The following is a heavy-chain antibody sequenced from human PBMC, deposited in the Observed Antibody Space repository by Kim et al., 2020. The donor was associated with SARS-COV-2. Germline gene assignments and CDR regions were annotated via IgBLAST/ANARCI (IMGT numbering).Heavy chain of an antibody. V-gene: IGHV4-59*13. CDR3: ARGLSIEFRAVAGKRGNWFDP. CDR1: GGSISSYY. D-gene: IGHD6-19*01. Sequence: SETLSLTCTVSGGSISSYYWSWIRQPPGKGLEWIGYIYYSGSTNYNPSLKSRVTISVDTSKNQFSLKLSSVTAADTAVYYCARGLSIEFRAVAGKRGNWFDPWGQGTLVTVSS. CDR2: IYYSGST. J-gene: IGHJ5*02.